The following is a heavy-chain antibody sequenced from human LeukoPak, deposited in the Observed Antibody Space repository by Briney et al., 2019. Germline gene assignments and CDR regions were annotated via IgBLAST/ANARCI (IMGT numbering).Heavy chain of an antibody. CDR2: INHSGST. D-gene: IGHD6-13*01. J-gene: IGHJ6*04. CDR1: GGSFSGYY. CDR3: AREAYSSSWGYGMDV. Sequence: SETLSLTCAVYGGSFSGYYWSWIRQPPGKGLEWIGEINHSGSTNYNPSLKSRVTISVDTSKNQFSLKLSSVTAADTAVYYCAREAYSSSWGYGMDVWGKGITVTVSS. V-gene: IGHV4-34*01.